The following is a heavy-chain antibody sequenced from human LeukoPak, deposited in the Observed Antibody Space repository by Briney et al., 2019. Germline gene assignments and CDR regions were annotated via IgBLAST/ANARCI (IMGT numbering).Heavy chain of an antibody. CDR3: ARRRYIVGATNPLLFDY. CDR2: INHSGST. D-gene: IGHD1-26*01. Sequence: KPSETLSLTCAVYGGSFSGYYWSWIRQPPGKGLEWIGEINHSGSTNYNPSLKSRVTISVDTSKNQFSLKLSSVTAADTAVYYCARRRYIVGATNPLLFDYWGQGTLVTVSS. J-gene: IGHJ4*02. CDR1: GGSFSGYY. V-gene: IGHV4-34*01.